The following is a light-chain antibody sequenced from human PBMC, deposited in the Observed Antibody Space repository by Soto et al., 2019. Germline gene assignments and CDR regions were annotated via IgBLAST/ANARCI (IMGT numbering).Light chain of an antibody. Sequence: IGLTQSPGTLSLSPGKRASLSCRASQSVGSSYFSWYQQRGGQAPRLLIYGASSRATGIPDRFSGSGSGTDFTLTISRLEPEDVVGYCCKLYGSPLWRFGEGTKVDIK. CDR1: QSVGSSY. CDR2: GAS. V-gene: IGKV3-20*01. CDR3: KLYGSPLWR. J-gene: IGKJ1*01.